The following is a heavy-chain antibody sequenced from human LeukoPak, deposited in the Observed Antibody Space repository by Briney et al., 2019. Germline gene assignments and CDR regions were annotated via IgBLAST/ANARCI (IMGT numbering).Heavy chain of an antibody. CDR2: VDSGGTNT. CDR1: GFAFSSYW. D-gene: IGHD1-14*01. V-gene: IGHV3-74*01. Sequence: GGSLRLSCAASGFAFSSYWMHWVRQAPGKGLVWVSRVDSGGTNTIYADSVQGRFTISRDNAKNSLYLQINSLRAEDTALYYCARGGPDHAFDVWGQGTMVTVSS. CDR3: ARGGPDHAFDV. J-gene: IGHJ3*01.